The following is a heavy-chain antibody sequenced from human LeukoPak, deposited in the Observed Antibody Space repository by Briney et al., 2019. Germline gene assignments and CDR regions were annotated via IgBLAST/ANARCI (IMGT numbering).Heavy chain of an antibody. CDR1: GVTFSSYW. CDR3: ARKAYGLDV. Sequence: GGSLRLSCAPSGVTFSSYWMSGVRQAPRKGLEWVASRKQVGSEKYYVDSVKGRFTISRDNANNSLYLQMNSLRADDTAVYYCARKAYGLDVWGKGTTVTVSS. CDR2: RKQVGSEK. J-gene: IGHJ6*04. V-gene: IGHV3-7*03.